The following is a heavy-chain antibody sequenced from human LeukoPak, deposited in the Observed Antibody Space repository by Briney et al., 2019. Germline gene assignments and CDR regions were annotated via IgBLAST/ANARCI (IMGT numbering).Heavy chain of an antibody. CDR3: ARDSHRGYAFDI. Sequence: ASVKVSCKASGYTFTGYYMHWVRQAPGQGLEWMGWINPNSCGTNYAQKFQGRVTMTRDTSISTAYMELSRLRSDDTAVYYCARDSHRGYAFDIWGQGTMVTVSS. CDR2: INPNSCGT. J-gene: IGHJ3*02. D-gene: IGHD1-1*01. CDR1: GYTFTGYY. V-gene: IGHV1-2*02.